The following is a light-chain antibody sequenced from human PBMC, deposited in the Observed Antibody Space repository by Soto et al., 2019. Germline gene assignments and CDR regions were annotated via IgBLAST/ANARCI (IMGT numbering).Light chain of an antibody. V-gene: IGKV3-11*01. J-gene: IGKJ4*01. CDR1: QSVSSY. CDR2: DAS. Sequence: EIVLTQSPATLSLSPGEIATLSYRSRQSVSSYLAWYQQKPGQAPRLLIYDASNRATGIPARFSGSGSGTDFTLTISSLEPDDFAVYYCQQRRDWPSTFGGGTKVQIK. CDR3: QQRRDWPST.